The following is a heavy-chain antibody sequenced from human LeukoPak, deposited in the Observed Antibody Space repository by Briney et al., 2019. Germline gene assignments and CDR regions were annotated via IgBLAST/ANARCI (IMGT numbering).Heavy chain of an antibody. J-gene: IGHJ4*02. CDR1: GGSFSGYY. D-gene: IGHD1/OR15-1a*01. V-gene: IGHV4-34*01. CDR2: INHSGST. Sequence: PSETLSLTCAVYGGSFSGYYWSWIRQPPAKGLEWIGEINHSGSTNYNPSLNSRVTISVDTSKNQFSLKLSSVTAADTAVYYCARETTRRYFDYWGQGTLVTVSS. CDR3: ARETTRRYFDY.